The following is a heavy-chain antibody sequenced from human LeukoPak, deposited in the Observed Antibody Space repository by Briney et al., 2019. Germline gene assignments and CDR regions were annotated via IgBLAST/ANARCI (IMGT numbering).Heavy chain of an antibody. J-gene: IGHJ4*02. V-gene: IGHV4-59*12. Sequence: SETLSLTCNVSGDSISTYYWSWIRQPPGKGLDWIGHIYYSGSTDYNPSLMSRVTISVDTSKNQFSLRLSSVTAADTAVYYCARGGLRGYSYGQGFDYWGQGILVTVSS. D-gene: IGHD5-18*01. CDR1: GDSISTYY. CDR3: ARGGLRGYSYGQGFDY. CDR2: IYYSGST.